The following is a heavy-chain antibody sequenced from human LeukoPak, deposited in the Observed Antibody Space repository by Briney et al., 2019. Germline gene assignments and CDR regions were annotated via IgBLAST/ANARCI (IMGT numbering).Heavy chain of an antibody. CDR3: ARVGVSGRIAAAGTHFQH. CDR1: GYTFTSYY. V-gene: IGHV1-46*01. Sequence: GASVKVSCKASGYTFTSYYMHWVRQAPGQGLEWMGIINPSGGSTSYAQKSQGRVTMTRDTSTSTVYMELSSLRSEDTAVYYCARVGVSGRIAAAGTHFQHWGQGTLVTVSS. D-gene: IGHD6-13*01. CDR2: INPSGGST. J-gene: IGHJ1*01.